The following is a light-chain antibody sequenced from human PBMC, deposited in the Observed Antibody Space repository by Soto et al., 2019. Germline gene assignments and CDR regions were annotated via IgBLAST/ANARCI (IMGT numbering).Light chain of an antibody. CDR1: QSLLYSDGDTY. Sequence: IVMTQSPLSLPVTLGQSASISCRSSQSLLYSDGDTYLSWFQQRPGQSPRRLIYKVSKRDSGVPDRFVGSGSGTVFTLRITRVQAGDVGLYYCMQGKHWLYTFGQGTKVEI. CDR2: KVS. V-gene: IGKV2-30*01. J-gene: IGKJ2*01. CDR3: MQGKHWLYT.